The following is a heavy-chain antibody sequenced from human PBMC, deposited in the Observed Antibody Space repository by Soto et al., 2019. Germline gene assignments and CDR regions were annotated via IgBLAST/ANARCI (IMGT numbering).Heavy chain of an antibody. CDR1: GYTFTSYD. CDR3: ARAVFSLDTARGFYYYYYGMDV. V-gene: IGHV1-8*01. D-gene: IGHD5-18*01. J-gene: IGHJ6*02. CDR2: MNPNSGNT. Sequence: ASVKVSCKASGYTFTSYDINWVRQATGQGLEWMGWMNPNSGNTGYAQKFQGRVTMTRNTSISTAYMELSSLRSEDTAVYYCARAVFSLDTARGFYYYYYGMDVWGQGTTVTVSS.